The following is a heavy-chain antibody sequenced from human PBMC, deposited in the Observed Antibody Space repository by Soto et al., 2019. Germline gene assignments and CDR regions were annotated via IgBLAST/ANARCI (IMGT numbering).Heavy chain of an antibody. CDR2: ISGTGGST. CDR1: GFTFNNYA. J-gene: IGHJ4*02. V-gene: IGHV3-23*01. Sequence: GGSLRLSCAASGFTFNNYAMNWVRQAPGKGLEWVATISGTGGSTYYADSVKGRFTISRDNSKNTLYLQMNSLRVEDTAVNYYAKDRLGGNFDYWGQETQVTVS. CDR3: AKDRLGGNFDY.